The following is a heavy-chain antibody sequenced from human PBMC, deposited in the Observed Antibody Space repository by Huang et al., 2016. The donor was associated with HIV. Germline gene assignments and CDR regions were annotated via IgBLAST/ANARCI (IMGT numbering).Heavy chain of an antibody. D-gene: IGHD5-18*01. V-gene: IGHV1-69*13. CDR2: ISPVHDTT. Sequence: QVQLVQSGAEMKKSGSSVKVSCKASGGTVSSFSFTWVRQAPGHGLEWMGGISPVHDTTYLEQKFRGRVTLTADESTNTACMELSGLTSQDTAVYYCARGVGNSNRGFDIWGQGTLVTVS. CDR1: GGTVSSFS. CDR3: ARGVGNSNRGFDI. J-gene: IGHJ4*02.